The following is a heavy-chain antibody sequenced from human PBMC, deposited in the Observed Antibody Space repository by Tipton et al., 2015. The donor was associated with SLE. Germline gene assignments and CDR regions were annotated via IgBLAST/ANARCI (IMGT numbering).Heavy chain of an antibody. J-gene: IGHJ6*02. CDR1: GDSISSGGYS. D-gene: IGHD4-17*01. CDR2: IYDTGTT. CDR3: ARGSTVTRMDV. V-gene: IGHV4-30-2*01. Sequence: TLSLTCAVSGDSISSGGYSWSWIRQPPGKGLEWIGYIYDTGTTYFKPSLKSRVTISVDTSNNQFSLKVRSVTAADTAVYYCARGSTVTRMDVWGQGTTVTVSS.